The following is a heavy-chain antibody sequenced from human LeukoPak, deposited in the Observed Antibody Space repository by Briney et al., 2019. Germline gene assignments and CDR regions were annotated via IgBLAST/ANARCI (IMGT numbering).Heavy chain of an antibody. CDR3: ARKTRNLREAIDY. D-gene: IGHD5/OR15-5a*01. CDR1: GVYISSSSYY. Sequence: SETLSLTCTVSGVYISSSSYYWGWIRQPPGENLEWIGSIYYSGSTYYNPSLKSRVTISVDTSKNQFSLKLSSVTAADTAVYYCARKTRNLREAIDYWGQGTLVTVSS. V-gene: IGHV4-39*01. J-gene: IGHJ4*02. CDR2: IYYSGST.